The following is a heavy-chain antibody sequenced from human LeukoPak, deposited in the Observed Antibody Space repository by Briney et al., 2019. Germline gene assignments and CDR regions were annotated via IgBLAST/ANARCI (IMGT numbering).Heavy chain of an antibody. J-gene: IGHJ4*02. V-gene: IGHV1-69*05. D-gene: IGHD1-26*01. CDR2: IIPIFGTA. CDR1: EGTFSSYA. CDR3: ARGTGGSYYSYY. Sequence: SVKVSCKASEGTFSSYAISWVRQAPGQGLEWMGGIIPIFGTANYAQKFQGRVTITTDESTSTAYMELSSLRSEDTAVYYCARGTGGSYYSYYWGQGTLVTVSS.